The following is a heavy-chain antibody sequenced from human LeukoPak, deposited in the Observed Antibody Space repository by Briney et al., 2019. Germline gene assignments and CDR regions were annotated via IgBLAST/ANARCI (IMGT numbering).Heavy chain of an antibody. D-gene: IGHD6-13*01. CDR3: ARDSSSWSFLDY. J-gene: IGHJ4*02. CDR2: IYTSGST. CDR1: GGSISSYY. V-gene: IGHV4-4*07. Sequence: SETLSLTCTVSGGSISSYYWSWIRQPAGKGLEWIGHIYTSGSTNYNPSLKSRVTMSVDTSKNQFSLKLSSVTAADTAVYYCARDSSSWSFLDYWGQGTLVTVSS.